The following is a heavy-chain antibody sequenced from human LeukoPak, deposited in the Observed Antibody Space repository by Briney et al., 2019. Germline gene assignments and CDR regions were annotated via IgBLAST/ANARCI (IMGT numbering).Heavy chain of an antibody. CDR2: INPNSGGT. CDR3: ARLWFPGFDP. J-gene: IGHJ5*02. D-gene: IGHD3-10*01. Sequence: ASVKVSCKASGYTFTGYYMHWVRQAPGQGLEWMGWINPNSGGTNYAQKFQGRVTMTRDTSISTAYMELSSLRSEDTAVYYCARLWFPGFDPWGQGTLVTVSS. CDR1: GYTFTGYY. V-gene: IGHV1-2*02.